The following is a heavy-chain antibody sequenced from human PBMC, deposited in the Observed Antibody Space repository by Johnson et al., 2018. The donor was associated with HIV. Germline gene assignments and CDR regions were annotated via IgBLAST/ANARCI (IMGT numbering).Heavy chain of an antibody. Sequence: VQLVESGGGVVQPGRSLRLSCAASRFTFSGFWMHWVRQAPGKGLVWVSRINSDGSSTSYADSVTGRFTISRDNAKNTLYLQMNSLRAEDTALYYCAKDIRGSLGAFDIWGQGTMVTVSS. CDR1: RFTFSGFW. V-gene: IGHV3-74*01. J-gene: IGHJ3*02. D-gene: IGHD1-26*01. CDR2: INSDGSST. CDR3: AKDIRGSLGAFDI.